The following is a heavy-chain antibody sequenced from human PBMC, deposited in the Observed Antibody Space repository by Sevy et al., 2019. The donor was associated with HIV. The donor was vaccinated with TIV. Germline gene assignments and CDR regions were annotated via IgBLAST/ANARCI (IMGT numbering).Heavy chain of an antibody. Sequence: ASVKVSCKASGYTFSSYGISWVRQAPGQGLEWMGWISAYNGNTIYAQKLQGRVTMTTDTSTSTAYMELRSLRSDDTAVYYCARGGQDRYHWNYDTPDYCGQGTLVTVSS. CDR1: GYTFSSYG. V-gene: IGHV1-18*01. D-gene: IGHD1-7*01. CDR3: ARGGQDRYHWNYDTPDY. J-gene: IGHJ4*02. CDR2: ISAYNGNT.